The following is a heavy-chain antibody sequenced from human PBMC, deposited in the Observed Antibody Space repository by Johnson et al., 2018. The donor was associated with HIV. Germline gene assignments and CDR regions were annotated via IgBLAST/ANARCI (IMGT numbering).Heavy chain of an antibody. D-gene: IGHD1-7*01. V-gene: IGHV3-15*01. CDR2: IKSKPDGGTT. CDR3: TTEANWNYGQGAFDV. J-gene: IGHJ3*01. Sequence: VQLVESGGGLVKPGGSLRVSCAASGFSFSNAWMSWVRQAPGKGLEWVGRIKSKPDGGTTDYAAPVKGRFTISRDDSENKLYLQMKSLKTEDTAVYYCTTEANWNYGQGAFDVWGEGTTVTVSS. CDR1: GFSFSNAW.